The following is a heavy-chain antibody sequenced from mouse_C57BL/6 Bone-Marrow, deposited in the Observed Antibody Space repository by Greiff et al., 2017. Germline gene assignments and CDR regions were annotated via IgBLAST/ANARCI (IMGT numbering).Heavy chain of an antibody. Sequence: EVHLVESGGGLVQPGGSLKLSCAASGFTFSDYGMAWVRQAPRKGPEWVAFISNLAYSIYYADTVTGRFTISRENAKNTLYLEMSSRRSEDTAMYYCARHDDYDLFAYWGQGTLVTVSA. CDR3: ARHDDYDLFAY. V-gene: IGHV5-15*01. J-gene: IGHJ3*01. CDR2: ISNLAYSI. CDR1: GFTFSDYG. D-gene: IGHD2-4*01.